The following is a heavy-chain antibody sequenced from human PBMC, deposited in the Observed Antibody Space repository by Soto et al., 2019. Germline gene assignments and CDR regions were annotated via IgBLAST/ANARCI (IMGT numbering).Heavy chain of an antibody. V-gene: IGHV3-23*01. D-gene: IGHD3-22*01. CDR3: AKDPTSYDSSAQFDA. Sequence: SLRLSCAASGFSFNIFAMNWARQAPGKGLEWVSGISGGGGSTYYADSVKGRFTISRDNSNNTLYLQMNSLRAEDTAVYYCAKDPTSYDSSAQFDAWGQGTLVTVSS. CDR1: GFSFNIFA. CDR2: ISGGGGST. J-gene: IGHJ5*02.